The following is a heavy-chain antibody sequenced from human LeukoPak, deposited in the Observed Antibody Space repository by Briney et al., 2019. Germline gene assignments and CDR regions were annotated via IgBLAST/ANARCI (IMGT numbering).Heavy chain of an antibody. Sequence: GGSLRLSCAASGFTFSRYWMSWVRQAPGKGLEWVANIKLDGSEKYYVDSVKGRFTISRDNAKNSLYLQMNSLRTEDTAVYYCAKDRCSNGIGCYYYYMEVWGKGTTVTISS. CDR1: GFTFSRYW. CDR2: IKLDGSEK. J-gene: IGHJ6*03. D-gene: IGHD2-8*01. CDR3: AKDRCSNGIGCYYYYMEV. V-gene: IGHV3-7*01.